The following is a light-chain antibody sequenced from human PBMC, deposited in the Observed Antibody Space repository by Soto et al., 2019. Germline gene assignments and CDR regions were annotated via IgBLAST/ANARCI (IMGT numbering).Light chain of an antibody. CDR2: GAS. J-gene: IGKJ5*01. Sequence: EIVMTQSPATLSVSPGERATLSCRASQSVSSNLAWYQQKPGQAPRLLIYGASTRATGIPARFSGSRSGTEFTLTISSLQSEDFAVYYGQQYNNWPPITFGQGKRLEIK. V-gene: IGKV3-15*01. CDR3: QQYNNWPPIT. CDR1: QSVSSN.